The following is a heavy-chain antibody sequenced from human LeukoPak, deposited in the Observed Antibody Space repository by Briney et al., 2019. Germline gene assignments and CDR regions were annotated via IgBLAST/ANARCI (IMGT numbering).Heavy chain of an antibody. J-gene: IGHJ4*02. Sequence: GGSLRLSCAASGFTFSSYSMNWVRQAPGKGLEWVSSISTSSSYIYYGDSVKGRFTISRDNAKNSLYLQMNSLRAEDTAVYYCAGFNYGDYEGYYFEYWGQGTLVTVSS. CDR2: ISTSSSYI. CDR1: GFTFSSYS. CDR3: AGFNYGDYEGYYFEY. D-gene: IGHD4-17*01. V-gene: IGHV3-21*01.